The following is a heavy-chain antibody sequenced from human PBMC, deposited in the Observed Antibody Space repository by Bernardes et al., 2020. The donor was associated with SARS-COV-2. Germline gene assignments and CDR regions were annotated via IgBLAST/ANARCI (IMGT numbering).Heavy chain of an antibody. Sequence: VGSLILSCAASGFTFRSYEMNWIRQAPGQGLEWVSYIDTSGNTIYYADSVKGRFTISRDNAKNSLYIQMNSLRAEDTAVYYCARDGGFRASHSWAAIEDSFDLWGQGTMVSVSS. CDR2: IDTSGNTI. CDR1: GFTFRSYE. D-gene: IGHD5-12*01. J-gene: IGHJ3*01. CDR3: ARDGGFRASHSWAAIEDSFDL. V-gene: IGHV3-48*03.